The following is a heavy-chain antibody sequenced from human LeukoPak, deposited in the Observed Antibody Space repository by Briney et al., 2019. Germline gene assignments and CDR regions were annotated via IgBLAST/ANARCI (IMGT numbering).Heavy chain of an antibody. V-gene: IGHV4-59*08. CDR3: ARLWPSGYPGTYYYYGMDV. D-gene: IGHD3-3*01. J-gene: IGHJ6*02. CDR2: IYYSGST. CDR1: GGSFSSYY. Sequence: SETLSLTCAVYGGSFSSYYWSWIRQPPGKGLEWIGYIYYSGSTNYNPSLKSRVTISVDTSKNQFSLKLSSVTAADTAVYYCARLWPSGYPGTYYYYGMDVWSQGTTVTVSS.